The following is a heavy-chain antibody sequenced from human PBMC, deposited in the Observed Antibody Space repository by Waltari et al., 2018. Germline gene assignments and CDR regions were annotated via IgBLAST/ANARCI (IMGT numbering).Heavy chain of an antibody. D-gene: IGHD6-19*01. CDR2: ISADGSDK. Sequence: QVQLVESMGGVLQPGKSFRLTCTASGFTFSDFEMHWVRRAPGKGLEWVAIISADGSDKFYGDAVRGRFTVSRDNSKNTLYLQMNSLTVYDTALYFCAKLGSLDAFDVWGQGTMFTVAS. J-gene: IGHJ3*01. CDR3: AKLGSLDAFDV. CDR1: GFTFSDFE. V-gene: IGHV3-30*18.